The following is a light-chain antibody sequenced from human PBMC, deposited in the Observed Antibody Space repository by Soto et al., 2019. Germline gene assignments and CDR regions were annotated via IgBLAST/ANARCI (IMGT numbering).Light chain of an antibody. CDR2: GGS. J-gene: IGKJ4*01. CDR1: QSVSSSY. Sequence: EIGLTQSPGTLSLSPGERATLSCRASQSVSSSYLAWYQQKPGQAPRLLIYGGSSRATGIPDRFSGSGSGTDFTLTISRLEPEDFAVYYCHQYDSSPLTFGGETKVEIK. V-gene: IGKV3-20*01. CDR3: HQYDSSPLT.